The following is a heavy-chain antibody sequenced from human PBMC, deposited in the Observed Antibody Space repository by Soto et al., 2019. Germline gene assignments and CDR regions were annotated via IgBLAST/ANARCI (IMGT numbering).Heavy chain of an antibody. V-gene: IGHV1-24*01. J-gene: IGHJ6*02. D-gene: IGHD6-13*01. CDR2: FDPEDGET. CDR1: GYSLTELS. Sequence: GASVKVSCKVSGYSLTELSMHWVRQAPGKGLEWMGGFDPEDGETIYAQKFQGRVTMTEDTSTDTAYMELSSLRSEDTAVYYCATTGYSSSWWSYYYGMDVWGQGTTVTVSS. CDR3: ATTGYSSSWWSYYYGMDV.